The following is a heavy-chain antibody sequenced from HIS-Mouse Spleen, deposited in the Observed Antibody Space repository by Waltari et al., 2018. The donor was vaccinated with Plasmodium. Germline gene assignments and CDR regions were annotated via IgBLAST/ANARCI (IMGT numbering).Heavy chain of an antibody. D-gene: IGHD6-13*01. CDR3: ARSIAATVTFYFDY. V-gene: IGHV4-31*03. CDR2: IYYRGST. Sequence: QVQLQESGPGLVKPSQTLSLTCTVSGGSISSGGYYWSWIRQHPGKGLEGIGYIYYRGSTYYNPSLKSGVTRSVDTSKNQFALKLSSVTAADTAVYYCARSIAATVTFYFDYWGQGTLVTVSS. J-gene: IGHJ4*02. CDR1: GGSISSGGYY.